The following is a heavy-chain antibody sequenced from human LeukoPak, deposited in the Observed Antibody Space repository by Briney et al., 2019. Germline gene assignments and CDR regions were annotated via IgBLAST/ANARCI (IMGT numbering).Heavy chain of an antibody. V-gene: IGHV3-7*01. CDR2: VKHDGSEK. Sequence: GGSLRLSCAASGFTFSGFGMHWVRQAPGKGLEWVANVKHDGSEKSYVDSVKGRFTISRDNAKNSLYLQMNSLRAEDTAVYYCARGGATQYNYWGQGTLVTVSS. J-gene: IGHJ4*02. CDR1: GFTFSGFG. CDR3: ARGGATQYNY. D-gene: IGHD3-10*01.